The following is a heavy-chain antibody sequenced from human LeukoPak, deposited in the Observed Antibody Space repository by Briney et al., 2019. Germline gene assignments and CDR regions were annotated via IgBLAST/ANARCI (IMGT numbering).Heavy chain of an antibody. CDR3: ARGLGSYGYWYFQH. CDR1: GGSFSGYY. CDR2: INHSGST. V-gene: IGHV4-34*01. D-gene: IGHD5-18*01. Sequence: SETLSLTCDVYGGSFSGYYWTWIRQTPGKGLEWIGEINHSGSTNYNPSLKSRVTISVDTSKNQFSLKLSSVTAADTAVYYCARGLGSYGYWYFQHWGQGTLVTVSS. J-gene: IGHJ1*01.